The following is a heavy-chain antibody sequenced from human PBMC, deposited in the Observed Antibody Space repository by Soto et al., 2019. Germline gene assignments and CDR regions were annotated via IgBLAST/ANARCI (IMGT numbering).Heavy chain of an antibody. CDR1: GFTFSHYW. Sequence: EVQLVESGGGLVQPGGSLRLSCAASGFTFSHYWMYWVRQAPGKGLEWVSRINSDGSVASYADSVKGRLTISRDNVKNTLYLQMDSLRAEDTAVYYCARGDCVGGSCYSWAGSFYYYMDAWGKGTAVTVFS. V-gene: IGHV3-74*02. CDR2: INSDGSVA. J-gene: IGHJ6*03. CDR3: ARGDCVGGSCYSWAGSFYYYMDA. D-gene: IGHD2-15*01.